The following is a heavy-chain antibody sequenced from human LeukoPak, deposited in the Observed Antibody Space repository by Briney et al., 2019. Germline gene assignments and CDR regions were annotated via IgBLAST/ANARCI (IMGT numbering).Heavy chain of an antibody. CDR2: INPNSGGT. CDR1: GYTFTGYY. V-gene: IGHV1-2*02. Sequence: ASVKVSCKASGYTFTGYYIHWVRQAPGQGLEWMGWINPNSGGTNYAQKFQGRVTMTRDTSISTAYMELSRLRSDDTAVYYCARDGDGWSRGGDYYYYYMDVWGKGTTVTVSS. D-gene: IGHD1-26*01. CDR3: ARDGDGWSRGGDYYYYYMDV. J-gene: IGHJ6*03.